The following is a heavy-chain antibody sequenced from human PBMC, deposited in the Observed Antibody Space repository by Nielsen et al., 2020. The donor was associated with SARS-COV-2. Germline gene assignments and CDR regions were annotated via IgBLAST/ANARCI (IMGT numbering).Heavy chain of an antibody. Sequence: GESLKISCAASGFTFSSYSMNWVRQAPGKGLEWVSSISSSSSYIYYADSVKGRFTISRDNAKNSLYLQMNSLGAEDTAVYYCARGLEAYSSSWLGWGQGTLVTVSS. J-gene: IGHJ4*02. CDR3: ARGLEAYSSSWLG. V-gene: IGHV3-21*01. CDR2: ISSSSSYI. CDR1: GFTFSSYS. D-gene: IGHD6-13*01.